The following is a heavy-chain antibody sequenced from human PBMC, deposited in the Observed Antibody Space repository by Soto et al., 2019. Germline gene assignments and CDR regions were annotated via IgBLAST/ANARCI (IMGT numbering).Heavy chain of an antibody. D-gene: IGHD2-21*02. V-gene: IGHV1-46*01. J-gene: IGHJ2*01. Sequence: ASVKVSCKASGYTFTSYYMHWVRQAPGQGLEWMGIINPSGGSTSYAQKFQGRVTMTRDTSTSTVYMELSSLRSEDTAVYYCARADAYCGGGCYSGSNWYFDLWGRGTLVTVSS. CDR2: INPSGGST. CDR1: GYTFTSYY. CDR3: ARADAYCGGGCYSGSNWYFDL.